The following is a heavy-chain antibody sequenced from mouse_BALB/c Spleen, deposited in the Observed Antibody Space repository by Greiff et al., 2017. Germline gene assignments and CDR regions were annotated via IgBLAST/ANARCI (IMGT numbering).Heavy chain of an antibody. CDR3: ASLYYGYLDY. Sequence: QVQLKQPGAELVMPGASVKMSCKASGYTFTDYWMHWVKQRPGQGLEWIGAIDTSDSYTSYNQKFKGKATLTVDESSSTAYMQLSSLTSEDSAVYYCASLYYGYLDYWGQGTTLTVSS. J-gene: IGHJ2*01. CDR1: GYTFTDYW. D-gene: IGHD2-1*01. V-gene: IGHV1-69*01. CDR2: IDTSDSYT.